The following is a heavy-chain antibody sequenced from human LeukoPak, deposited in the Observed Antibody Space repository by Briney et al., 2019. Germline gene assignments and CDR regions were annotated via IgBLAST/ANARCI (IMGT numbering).Heavy chain of an antibody. J-gene: IGHJ4*02. CDR3: ARAGFGESSDYFDY. D-gene: IGHD3-10*01. Sequence: GASVKVSCKASGYTFTSYDINWVRQATGQGLEWMGWMNPNSGNTGYAQKLQGRVTMTTDTSTSTAYMELRSLRSDDTAVYYCARAGFGESSDYFDYWGQGTLVTVSS. CDR1: GYTFTSYD. CDR2: MNPNSGNT. V-gene: IGHV1-8*02.